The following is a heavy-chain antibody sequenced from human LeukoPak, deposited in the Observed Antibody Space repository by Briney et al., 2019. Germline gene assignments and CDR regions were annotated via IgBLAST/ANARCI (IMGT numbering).Heavy chain of an antibody. D-gene: IGHD2-8*01. J-gene: IGHJ4*02. Sequence: SETLSLTCGDSGGSISNTNWWSWVRQPPGQGLEWIGEISLTGLTHYNPSLESRVTVSLDKSRNQLSLNLTSVTAADTAVYYCSRENGAFSPFGYWGQGTLVTVLS. CDR1: GGSISNTNW. V-gene: IGHV4-4*02. CDR3: SRENGAFSPFGY. CDR2: ISLTGLT.